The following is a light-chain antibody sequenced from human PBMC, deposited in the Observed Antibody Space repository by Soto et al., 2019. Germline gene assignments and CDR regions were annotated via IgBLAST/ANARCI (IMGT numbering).Light chain of an antibody. CDR1: QSLVHSSGNTY. CDR3: MQGTYWPGT. J-gene: IGKJ1*01. Sequence: DVVMTQSPLSLPVTLGQPASISCRSSQSLVHSSGNTYLNWFLQRPGHSPRRLIYQVSNRDSGVPDRFSGSGSGIDFTLKISRVEADDVGVYYCMQGTYWPGTFGQGTKVDIK. CDR2: QVS. V-gene: IGKV2-30*02.